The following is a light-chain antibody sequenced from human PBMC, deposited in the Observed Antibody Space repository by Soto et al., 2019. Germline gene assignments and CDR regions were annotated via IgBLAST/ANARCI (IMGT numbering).Light chain of an antibody. CDR3: QHYNSYSEA. CDR2: AAS. CDR1: QSIVTY. V-gene: IGKV1-39*01. J-gene: IGKJ1*01. Sequence: DIQMTQSPSSLSASVGDRVTITCRASQSIVTYLNWYLQKPGKAPKLLIYAASNLQSGVPSRFSGSGSGTDFTLTISSLQPEDFATYYCQHYNSYSEAFGQGTKVDIK.